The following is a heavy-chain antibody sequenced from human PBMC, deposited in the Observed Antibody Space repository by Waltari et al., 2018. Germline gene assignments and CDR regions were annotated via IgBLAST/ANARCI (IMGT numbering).Heavy chain of an antibody. CDR2: INGNSGST. Sequence: QVQLQVSGPGLGTPSETLSLTCAVPGGSFSGYPWSWSRQTPGKGLEWIGEINGNSGSTNYNPSLKSRVTISKDASKNHFSLKLSSVTAADTAVYYCARVEYSYSLGSWGQGVVVTVSS. D-gene: IGHD5-18*01. J-gene: IGHJ4*03. CDR3: ARVEYSYSLGS. V-gene: IGHV4-34*10. CDR1: GGSFSGYP.